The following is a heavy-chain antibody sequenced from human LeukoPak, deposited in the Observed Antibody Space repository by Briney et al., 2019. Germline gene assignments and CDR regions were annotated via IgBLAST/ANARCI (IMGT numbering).Heavy chain of an antibody. CDR1: GYTFTGYY. Sequence: GASVTVSCKASGYTFTGYYMHWVRQAPGQGLEWMGWINPNSGGTKYAQKFQGRLTVTRDTSISIANMELSSLRSDDTAVYYCARSGFGSGTVYFYMDVWGRGTTVTVSS. V-gene: IGHV1-2*02. D-gene: IGHD3-10*01. J-gene: IGHJ6*03. CDR2: INPNSGGT. CDR3: ARSGFGSGTVYFYMDV.